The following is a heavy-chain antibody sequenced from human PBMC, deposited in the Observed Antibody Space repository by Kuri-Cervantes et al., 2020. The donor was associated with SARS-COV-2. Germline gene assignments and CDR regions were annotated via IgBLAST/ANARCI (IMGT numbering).Heavy chain of an antibody. CDR2: IYSGGST. CDR3: ARDEETVVTSYAFDI. D-gene: IGHD4-23*01. Sequence: GGSLRLACAASGFTVSSNYMSWVRQAPGKGLEWVSFIYSGGSTYYADSLKGRFTISRDNSKNTLYLKMNSLRAEDTAVYYCARDEETVVTSYAFDIWGQGTMVTVSS. J-gene: IGHJ3*02. CDR1: GFTVSSNY. V-gene: IGHV3-66*02.